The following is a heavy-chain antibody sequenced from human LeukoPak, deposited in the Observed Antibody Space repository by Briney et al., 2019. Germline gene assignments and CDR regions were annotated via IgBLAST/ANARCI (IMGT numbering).Heavy chain of an antibody. J-gene: IGHJ4*02. Sequence: GGSLRLSCAASGFPFDDYAMHWVRQAPGKGLEWVSGISWNSGSIGYADSVKGRFTISRDNAKNSLYLQMNSLRAEDTALYYCAKVPLAYCGGDCSYYFDYWGQGTLVTVSS. CDR2: ISWNSGSI. V-gene: IGHV3-9*01. D-gene: IGHD2-21*02. CDR1: GFPFDDYA. CDR3: AKVPLAYCGGDCSYYFDY.